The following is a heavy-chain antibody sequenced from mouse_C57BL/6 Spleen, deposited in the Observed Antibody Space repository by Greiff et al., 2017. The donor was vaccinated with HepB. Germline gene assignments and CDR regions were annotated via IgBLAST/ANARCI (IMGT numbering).Heavy chain of an antibody. Sequence: VQLQQSGAELARPGASVKLSCKASGYTFTSYGISWVKQRTGQGLEWIGEIYPRSGNTYYNEKFKGKATLTADKSSSTAYMELRSLTSEDSAVYFCAGEATVVVSDLSYAMDYWGQGTSVTVSS. J-gene: IGHJ4*01. CDR3: AGEATVVVSDLSYAMDY. CDR1: GYTFTSYG. CDR2: IYPRSGNT. V-gene: IGHV1-81*01. D-gene: IGHD1-1*01.